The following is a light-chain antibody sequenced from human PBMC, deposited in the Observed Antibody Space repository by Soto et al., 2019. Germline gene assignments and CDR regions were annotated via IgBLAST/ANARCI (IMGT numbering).Light chain of an antibody. CDR1: QDISDY. CDR3: QQVKTYPRT. CDR2: AAS. V-gene: IGKV1-9*01. J-gene: IGKJ4*01. Sequence: TQSPSFLSASVGDRVTITCRASQDISDYLAWYQQRPGKAPKLLIYAASTLQSGVPSRFSGSGSGTQFTLTIDSLQPEDFATYYYQQVKTYPRTFGGGTKVDIK.